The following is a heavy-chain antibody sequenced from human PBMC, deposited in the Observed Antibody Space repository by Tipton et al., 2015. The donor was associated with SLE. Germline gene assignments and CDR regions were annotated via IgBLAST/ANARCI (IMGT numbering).Heavy chain of an antibody. V-gene: IGHV3-11*06. CDR2: ISSSSSYT. D-gene: IGHD6-19*01. CDR1: GFTFSDYY. CDR3: ARDRYSSGWYGGNFDY. Sequence: SLRLSCAASGFTFSDYYMSWIRQAPGKGLEWVSYISSSSSYTNYADSVKGRFTISRDNSKNTLYLQMNSLRAEDTAVYYCARDRYSSGWYGGNFDYWGQGTLVTVSS. J-gene: IGHJ4*02.